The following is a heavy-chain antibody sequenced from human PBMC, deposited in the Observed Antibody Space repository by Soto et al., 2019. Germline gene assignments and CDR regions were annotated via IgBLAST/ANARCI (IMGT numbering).Heavy chain of an antibody. Sequence: GGSLRLSCEGTGFNFSSYWMHWVRQAPGKGLEWVANTKRDASETYYADSVKGRFTISRDNARNSLYLQMNSLRVEDTAVYYCARPPVKGIHVWGQGTTVTVSS. V-gene: IGHV3-7*01. CDR3: ARPPVKGIHV. CDR2: TKRDASET. CDR1: GFNFSSYW. J-gene: IGHJ6*02. D-gene: IGHD4-17*01.